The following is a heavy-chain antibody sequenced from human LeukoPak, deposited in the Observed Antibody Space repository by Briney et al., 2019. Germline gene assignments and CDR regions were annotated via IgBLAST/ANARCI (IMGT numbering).Heavy chain of an antibody. V-gene: IGHV3-74*01. CDR2: INSDVSIT. Sequence: PGGSLRLSCAASGFTFSSYCMHWVRQAPGKVLVWVSRINSDVSITSYADSVKGRFTISRHNSKNTPYLQINSLRAEETAVYYCATSLMSSGWYGSGFDYWGQGTLVTVSS. D-gene: IGHD6-19*01. CDR3: ATSLMSSGWYGSGFDY. J-gene: IGHJ4*02. CDR1: GFTFSSYC.